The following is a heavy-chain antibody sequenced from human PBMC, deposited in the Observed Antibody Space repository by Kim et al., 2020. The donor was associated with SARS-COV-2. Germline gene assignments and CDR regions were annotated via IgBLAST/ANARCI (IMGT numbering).Heavy chain of an antibody. J-gene: IGHJ5*02. D-gene: IGHD3-10*01. CDR2: ISYDGSNK. V-gene: IGHV3-30*18. Sequence: GGSLRLSCAASGFTFSSYGMHWVRQAPGKGLEWVAVISYDGSNKYYADSVKGRFTISRDNSKNTLYLQMNSLRAEDTAVYYCAKLGITMVRGVQFDPWG. CDR1: GFTFSSYG. CDR3: AKLGITMVRGVQFDP.